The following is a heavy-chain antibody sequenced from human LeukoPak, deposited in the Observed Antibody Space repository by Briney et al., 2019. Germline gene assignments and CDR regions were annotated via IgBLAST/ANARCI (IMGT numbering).Heavy chain of an antibody. CDR2: ISGSGGST. D-gene: IGHD6-19*01. CDR1: GFNFNTYS. CDR3: AKDPRGWYYFDY. Sequence: GGSLRLSCEASGFNFNTYSMAWVRQAPGKGLEWVSAISGSGGSTYYADSVKGRFTISRDNSKNTLYLQMNSLRAEDTAVYYCAKDPRGWYYFDYWGQGTLVTVSS. J-gene: IGHJ4*02. V-gene: IGHV3-23*01.